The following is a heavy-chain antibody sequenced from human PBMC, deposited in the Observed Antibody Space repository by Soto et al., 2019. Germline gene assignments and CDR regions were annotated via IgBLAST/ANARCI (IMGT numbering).Heavy chain of an antibody. V-gene: IGHV4-59*01. CDR3: ARSVAVPGAHIDY. J-gene: IGHJ4*02. CDR2: VYYTGST. Sequence: SETLSLTCSVSGGSICGSYWGWIRQSPGKGLEWLGYVYYTGSTNYSPSLRSRVSISVDTSKNEFSLRLSSVTAADTAVYFCARSVAVPGAHIDYWGQGTQVTVSS. D-gene: IGHD6-19*01. CDR1: GGSICGSY.